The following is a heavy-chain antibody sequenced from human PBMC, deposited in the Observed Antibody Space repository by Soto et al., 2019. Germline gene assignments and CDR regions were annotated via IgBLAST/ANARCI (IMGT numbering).Heavy chain of an antibody. CDR1: GDSIGNFY. D-gene: IGHD2-8*01. Sequence: PSETLSLTCAISGDSIGNFYWSWIRQPAGKGLESLGRLSASGRTNYSPSLQSRVTMSLDRSKNRFPLRLTSVSAADTAVYFCAGGMGRYFDLWGRGTLVTVSS. J-gene: IGHJ2*01. V-gene: IGHV4-4*07. CDR2: LSASGRT. CDR3: AGGMGRYFDL.